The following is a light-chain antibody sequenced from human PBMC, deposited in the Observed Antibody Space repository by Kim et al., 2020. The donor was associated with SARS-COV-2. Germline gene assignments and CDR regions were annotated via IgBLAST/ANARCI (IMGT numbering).Light chain of an antibody. V-gene: IGLV10-54*01. CDR1: SNNVANQG. CDR2: RNN. J-gene: IGLJ3*02. Sequence: RQPATLTCTGNSNNVANQGAAWLQQHQGHPPKLLSYRNNNRPSGISERFSASRSGDTASLTITGLQPEDEADYYCAAWDSSLSAWVFGGGTQLTVL. CDR3: AAWDSSLSAWV.